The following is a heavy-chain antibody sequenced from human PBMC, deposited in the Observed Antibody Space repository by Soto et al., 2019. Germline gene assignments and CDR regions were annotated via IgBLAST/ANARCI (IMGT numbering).Heavy chain of an antibody. J-gene: IGHJ6*02. Sequence: PGGSLRLSCAASGVTVRNAWMGGVRQAPGKGLEWVGRIKSKTDGGTTDYAAPVKGRFTISRDDSKNTLYLQMNSLKTEDTAVYYCTTNSYYDILTGYYLYYYYGMDVWGQGTTVTVSS. CDR2: IKSKTDGGTT. D-gene: IGHD3-9*01. V-gene: IGHV3-15*01. CDR3: TTNSYYDILTGYYLYYYYGMDV. CDR1: GVTVRNAW.